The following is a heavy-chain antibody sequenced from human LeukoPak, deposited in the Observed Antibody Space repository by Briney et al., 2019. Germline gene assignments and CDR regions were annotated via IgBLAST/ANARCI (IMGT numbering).Heavy chain of an antibody. CDR1: GFTFSSYA. CDR2: ISGSGGST. CDR3: AKDPLGYCSGGSCYEWFDP. D-gene: IGHD2-15*01. V-gene: IGHV3-23*01. J-gene: IGHJ5*02. Sequence: GGSLRLSCAASGFTFSSYAMSWVRQAPGKGLEWVSAISGSGGSTYYADSVKGRFTIPRDNSKNTLYLQMNSLRAEDTAVYYCAKDPLGYCSGGSCYEWFDPWGQGTLVTVSS.